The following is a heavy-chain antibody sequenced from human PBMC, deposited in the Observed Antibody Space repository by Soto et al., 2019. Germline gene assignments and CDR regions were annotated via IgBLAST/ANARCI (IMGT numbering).Heavy chain of an antibody. CDR2: IDTNGDT. CDR3: ARGTVYYCPNDKCGFFFEH. CDR1: GDSLRRGFHH. D-gene: IGHD2-8*01. V-gene: IGHV4-31*03. J-gene: IGHJ4*02. Sequence: QVQLQESGSGLLKPSQTLSLDCSVSGDSLRRGFHHWSWIRQTPGKVLQLIGYIDTNGDTHYDPSLRNRLNMSIVTTESRFSLKVTSVTAADTAVYYCARGTVYYCPNDKCGFFFEHWGQGALVTVTS.